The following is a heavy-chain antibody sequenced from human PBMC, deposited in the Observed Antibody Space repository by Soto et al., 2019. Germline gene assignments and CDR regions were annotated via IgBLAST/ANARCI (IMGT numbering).Heavy chain of an antibody. V-gene: IGHV4-39*07. CDR1: GGSISSGDYY. CDR3: ARVSAYYYGSGIRYFDY. CDR2: IYYSGST. Sequence: SETLSLTCTVSGGSISSGDYYWSWIRQPPGKGLEWIGDIYYSGSTYYNPSLKSRVTISVDKSKNQFSLKLSSVTAADTAVYYCARVSAYYYGSGIRYFDYWGQGTLVTVSS. D-gene: IGHD3-10*01. J-gene: IGHJ4*02.